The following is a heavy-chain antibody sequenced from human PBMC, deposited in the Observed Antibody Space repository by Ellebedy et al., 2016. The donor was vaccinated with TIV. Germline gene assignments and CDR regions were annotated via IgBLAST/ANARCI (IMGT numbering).Heavy chain of an antibody. V-gene: IGHV3-13*01. CDR2: IGTAGDT. CDR1: GFTFRNYD. CDR3: ARANGGPVAGFLDD. Sequence: GESLKISXAASGFTFRNYDMSWVRQTSGNGLEWVSGIGTAGDTYYPGSVKGRFTVSRDNDKSSLYLQMNNLGAEDTAVYYCARANGGPVAGFLDDWGHGTLVTVSS. D-gene: IGHD6-19*01. J-gene: IGHJ4*01.